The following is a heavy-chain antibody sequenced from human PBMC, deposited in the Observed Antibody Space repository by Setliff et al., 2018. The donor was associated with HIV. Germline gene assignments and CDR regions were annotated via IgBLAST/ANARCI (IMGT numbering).Heavy chain of an antibody. CDR3: ARDPWFGESENYYYYYYMDV. Sequence: SFSGYYWSWIRQPPGKGLEWIGEINHSGSTNYNPSLKSRVTISVDMSKNQFSLKLTSVTAADTAVYYCARDPWFGESENYYYYYYMDVWGKGTTVTVSS. V-gene: IGHV4-34*01. CDR1: SFSGYY. CDR2: INHSGST. D-gene: IGHD3-10*01. J-gene: IGHJ6*03.